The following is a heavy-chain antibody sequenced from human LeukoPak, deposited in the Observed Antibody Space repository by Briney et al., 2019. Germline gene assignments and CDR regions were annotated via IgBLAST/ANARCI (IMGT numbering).Heavy chain of an antibody. D-gene: IGHD3-3*01. Sequence: SVKVSCKASGGTFSSYAISWVRQAPGQGLEWMGRIIPILGIANYAQKFQGRVTITADKSTSTAYMELSSLRSEDTAVYYCARYDFWSTQHYGMDVWGQGTTVTVSS. V-gene: IGHV1-69*04. CDR2: IIPILGIA. CDR3: ARYDFWSTQHYGMDV. CDR1: GGTFSSYA. J-gene: IGHJ6*02.